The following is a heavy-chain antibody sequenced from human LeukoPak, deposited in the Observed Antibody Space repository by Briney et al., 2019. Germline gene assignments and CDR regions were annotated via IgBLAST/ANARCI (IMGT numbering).Heavy chain of an antibody. CDR2: IYYSGST. CDR1: GGSISSSSYY. Sequence: SETLSLTCTVSGGSISSSSYYWGWIRQPPGKGLEWIGSIYYSGSTYYNPSLKSRVAISVDTSKSQFSLKLSSVTAADTAVYFCARLQYNGGRYYFDYWGQGTLVTVSS. J-gene: IGHJ4*02. CDR3: ARLQYNGGRYYFDY. D-gene: IGHD1-1*01. V-gene: IGHV4-39*01.